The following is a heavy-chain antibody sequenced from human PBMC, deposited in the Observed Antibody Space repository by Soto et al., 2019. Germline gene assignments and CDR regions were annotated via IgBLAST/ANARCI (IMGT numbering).Heavy chain of an antibody. CDR1: GFTFSSYA. D-gene: IGHD5-12*01. Sequence: GGSLRLSCAASGFTFSSYAMHWVRQAPGKGLEWVAVISYDGSNKYYADSVKGRFTISRDNSKNTLYLQMNSLRAEDTAVYYCAREVRLRSYSYYYYGMDVWGHGTTVTVSS. V-gene: IGHV3-30-3*01. J-gene: IGHJ6*02. CDR3: AREVRLRSYSYYYYGMDV. CDR2: ISYDGSNK.